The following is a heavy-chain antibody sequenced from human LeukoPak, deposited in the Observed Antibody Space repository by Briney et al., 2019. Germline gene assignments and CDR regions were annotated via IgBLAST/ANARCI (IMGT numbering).Heavy chain of an antibody. V-gene: IGHV1-46*01. CDR3: ARGGQGDGYSADEAFDF. CDR2: INPSGGST. J-gene: IGHJ3*01. CDR1: GYTFTSYY. D-gene: IGHD5-24*01. Sequence: ASVKVSCKASGYTFTSYYMHWVRQAPGQGLEWMGIINPSGGSTSYAQKFQGRVTMTRDTSTSTVYMELRSLRSEDTAVYYCARGGQGDGYSADEAFDFWGQGTMVTVSS.